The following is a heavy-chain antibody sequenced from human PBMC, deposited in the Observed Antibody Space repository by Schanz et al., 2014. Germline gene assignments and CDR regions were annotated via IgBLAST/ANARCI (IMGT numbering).Heavy chain of an antibody. CDR2: ISSGGGST. CDR1: GFSFTTYA. CDR3: ARVDSSGYFFDN. J-gene: IGHJ4*02. V-gene: IGHV3-23*04. Sequence: EVQLAESGGGLVKPGGSLRLSCASSGFSFTTYAMSWVRQAPGKGLEWVSSISSGGGSTYYADSVKGRFTISSDNSKSTLYLQMSSLRAEDTAVYYCARVDSSGYFFDNWGQGTRVTVSS. D-gene: IGHD3-22*01.